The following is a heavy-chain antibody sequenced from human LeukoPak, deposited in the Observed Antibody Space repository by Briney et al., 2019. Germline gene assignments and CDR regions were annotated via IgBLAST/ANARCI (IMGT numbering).Heavy chain of an antibody. Sequence: ASETLSLTCTVSGGSISSSNYYWGWIRQPPGKGLEWIGSIYYSGSTYYNLSLKSRVTISVDTSKNQFSLKLTSVTAADTAVYYCAPQRGGLTRFDYWGQGTLVTVSS. D-gene: IGHD3-16*01. CDR1: GGSISSSNYY. CDR3: APQRGGLTRFDY. J-gene: IGHJ4*02. CDR2: IYYSGST. V-gene: IGHV4-39*01.